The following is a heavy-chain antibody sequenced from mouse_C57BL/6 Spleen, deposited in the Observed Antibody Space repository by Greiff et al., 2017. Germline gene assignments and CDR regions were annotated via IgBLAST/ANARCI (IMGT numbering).Heavy chain of an antibody. CDR1: GFTFSDYG. CDR2: ISSGSSTI. D-gene: IGHD1-1*01. Sequence: DVKLVESGGGLVKPGGSLKLSCAASGFTFSDYGMHWVRQAPEKGLEWVAYISSGSSTIYYADTVKGRFTISRDNAKNTLFLQMTSLRSADTAMYYCATGFIRAWFAYWGQGTLVTVSA. J-gene: IGHJ3*01. V-gene: IGHV5-17*01. CDR3: ATGFIRAWFAY.